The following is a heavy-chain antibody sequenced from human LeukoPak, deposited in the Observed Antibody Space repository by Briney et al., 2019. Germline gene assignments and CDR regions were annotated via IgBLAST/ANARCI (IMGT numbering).Heavy chain of an antibody. Sequence: GGSLRLSCAASGFTFSSYSMNWVRQAPGKGLEWVSSISSSSSYIYYADSVKGRFTISRDNAKNSLYLQMNSLRAEDTAVYYCARDRSGYSPFDYWGQGTLVTVSS. CDR3: ARDRSGYSPFDY. V-gene: IGHV3-21*01. D-gene: IGHD3-3*01. CDR1: GFTFSSYS. CDR2: ISSSSSYI. J-gene: IGHJ4*02.